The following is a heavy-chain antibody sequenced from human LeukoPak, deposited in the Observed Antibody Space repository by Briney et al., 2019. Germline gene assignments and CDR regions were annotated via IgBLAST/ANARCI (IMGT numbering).Heavy chain of an antibody. D-gene: IGHD3-22*01. V-gene: IGHV1-2*06. CDR2: INPNSGGT. J-gene: IGHJ4*02. CDR1: GYTFTGYY. CDR3: ARLSGPYYYDSSGYPPYFDY. Sequence: ASVKVSCKASGYTFTGYYMHWVRQAPGQGLEWMGRINPNSGGTNYAQKFQGRVTMTRDTSISTAYMELSRLRSDDTAVYYCARLSGPYYYDSSGYPPYFDYWGQGTLVTVSS.